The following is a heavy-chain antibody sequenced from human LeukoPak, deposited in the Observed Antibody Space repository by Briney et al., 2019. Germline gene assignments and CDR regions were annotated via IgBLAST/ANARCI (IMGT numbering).Heavy chain of an antibody. J-gene: IGHJ6*02. CDR1: GGSISSYY. V-gene: IGHV4-59*01. D-gene: IGHD3-10*01. Sequence: SETLSLTCTVSGGSISSYYWSWIRKPPGKGLEWIGYIYYSGSTNYNPSLKSRVTISVDTSKNQFSLKLSSVTAADTAVYYCAMKYYYGSGSYYYYYGMDVWGQGTTVTVSS. CDR2: IYYSGST. CDR3: AMKYYYGSGSYYYYYGMDV.